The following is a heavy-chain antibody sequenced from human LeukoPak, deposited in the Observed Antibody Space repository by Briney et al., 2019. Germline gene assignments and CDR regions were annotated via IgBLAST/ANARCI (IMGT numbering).Heavy chain of an antibody. Sequence: GRSLRLSCAASGFTFSTYVMSWVRQAPGKGLEWVSAISGSGGSTYYADSVKGRFTISRDNSKNTLYLQMNSLGADDTAVYYCAKGNWRYFDYWGQGTLVTVSS. CDR3: AKGNWRYFDY. J-gene: IGHJ4*02. D-gene: IGHD1-1*01. V-gene: IGHV3-23*01. CDR1: GFTFSTYV. CDR2: ISGSGGST.